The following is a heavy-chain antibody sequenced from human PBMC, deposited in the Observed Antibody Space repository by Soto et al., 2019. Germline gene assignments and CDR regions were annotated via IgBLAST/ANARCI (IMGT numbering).Heavy chain of an antibody. J-gene: IGHJ4*02. CDR3: AKRPLTAAGFDY. V-gene: IGHV3-23*01. Sequence: EVQLLESGGGLIQTGGSLRLSCAASGFTLSNYARTWVRQAPGKGLEWVSVITGSGGGTYFVDSVKGRFTISRDNSKNTVYLQMNSLRAEDTAVYYCAKRPLTAAGFDYWGQGTLVTVSS. CDR2: ITGSGGGT. D-gene: IGHD6-13*01. CDR1: GFTLSNYA.